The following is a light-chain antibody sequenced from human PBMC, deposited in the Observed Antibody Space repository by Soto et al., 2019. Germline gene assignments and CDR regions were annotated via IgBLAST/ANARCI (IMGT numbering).Light chain of an antibody. J-gene: IGLJ1*01. CDR2: DVT. Sequence: QSVLTQPASVSGSPRQSITISCSGTSSDIGGYDYVSWYQQYPGKAPKLIIFDVTSRPSGVSPRFSGSKSGTTASLTISDLQPGDEADYYCSSYAGYNYVFGAGTKVTVL. CDR3: SSYAGYNYV. V-gene: IGLV2-14*03. CDR1: SSDIGGYDY.